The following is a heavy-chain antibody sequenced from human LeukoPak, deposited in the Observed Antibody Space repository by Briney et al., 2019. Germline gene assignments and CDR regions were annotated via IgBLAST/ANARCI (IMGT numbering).Heavy chain of an antibody. J-gene: IGHJ4*02. CDR2: IYTSGST. D-gene: IGHD2-2*01. CDR3: ARVKPDCSSTSCNAYFDY. V-gene: IGHV4-4*07. CDR1: GNSFGDYY. Sequence: SETLSLTCTVSGNSFGDYYWSWIRQPAGKGLEWIGRIYTSGSTTYNPSLKSRVTMSVDTSKNQFSLKLSSVTAADTAVYYCARVKPDCSSTSCNAYFDYWGQGTLVTVSS.